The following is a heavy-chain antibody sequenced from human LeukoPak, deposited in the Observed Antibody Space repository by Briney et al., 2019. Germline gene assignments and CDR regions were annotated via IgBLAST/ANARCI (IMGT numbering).Heavy chain of an antibody. D-gene: IGHD1-26*01. CDR1: GGSFSGYY. CDR2: INHSGST. CDR3: ALGVGADGLDY. V-gene: IGHV4-34*01. J-gene: IGHJ4*02. Sequence: SETLSLTCAVYGGSFSGYYWSWIRQPPGKGLEWIGEINHSGSTNYNPSLKSRVTISVDTSKNQFSLKLSSGTAADTAVYYCALGVGADGLDYWSQGTLVTVSS.